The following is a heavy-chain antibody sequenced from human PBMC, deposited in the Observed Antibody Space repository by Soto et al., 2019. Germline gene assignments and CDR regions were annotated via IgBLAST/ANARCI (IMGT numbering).Heavy chain of an antibody. J-gene: IGHJ5*02. V-gene: IGHV4-34*01. CDR3: ARAGSYYYGSGSYPGLRFDP. CDR1: GGSFSGYY. D-gene: IGHD3-10*01. CDR2: INHSGST. Sequence: SETLSLTCAVYGGSFSGYYWSWIRQPPGKGLEWIGEINHSGSTNYNPSLKSRVTISVDTSKNQFSLKLSSVTAADTAVYYCARAGSYYYGSGSYPGLRFDPWGQGTLVTVSS.